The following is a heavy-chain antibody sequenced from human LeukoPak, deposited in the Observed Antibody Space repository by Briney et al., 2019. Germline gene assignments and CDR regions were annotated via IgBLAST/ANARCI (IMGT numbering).Heavy chain of an antibody. CDR2: ISAYNGNT. D-gene: IGHD3-3*01. J-gene: IGHJ6*02. CDR3: AIQPSLFWRGYWDATYGMDG. CDR1: GYTFTSYG. Sequence: ASVKVSCKASGYTFTSYGISWVRQAPGQGLEWMGWISAYNGNTNYAQKLQGRVTMTTDTSTSTAYMELRSLRSDDTAVYYCAIQPSLFWRGYWDATYGMDGWGQGNTVTVSS. V-gene: IGHV1-18*01.